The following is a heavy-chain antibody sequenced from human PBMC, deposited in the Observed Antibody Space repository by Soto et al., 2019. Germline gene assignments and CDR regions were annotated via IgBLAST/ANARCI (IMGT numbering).Heavy chain of an antibody. CDR1: GGSISSGDYY. Sequence: PSETLSLTCTVSGGSISSGDYYWSWIRQPPGKGLEWIGYIYYSGSTYYNPSLKSRVTISVDTSKNQFSLKLSSVTAADTAVYYCARDRAHDSSGIGWFDPWGQGTLVTAPQ. J-gene: IGHJ5*02. CDR3: ARDRAHDSSGIGWFDP. D-gene: IGHD3-22*01. CDR2: IYYSGST. V-gene: IGHV4-30-4*01.